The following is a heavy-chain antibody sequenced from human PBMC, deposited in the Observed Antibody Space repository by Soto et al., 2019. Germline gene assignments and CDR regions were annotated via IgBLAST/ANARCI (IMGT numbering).Heavy chain of an antibody. CDR2: IYYSGST. CDR1: GGSISSGGYY. CDR3: ARRREFSGYDPFDY. D-gene: IGHD5-12*01. J-gene: IGHJ4*02. V-gene: IGHV4-31*03. Sequence: QVQLQESGPGLVKPSQTLSLTCTVSGGSISSGGYYWSWIRQHPGKGLEWIGYIYYSGSTYYNPSRKSRVTISVDTSKNQFSLKLSSVTAADTAVYYWARRREFSGYDPFDYWGQGTLVTVSS.